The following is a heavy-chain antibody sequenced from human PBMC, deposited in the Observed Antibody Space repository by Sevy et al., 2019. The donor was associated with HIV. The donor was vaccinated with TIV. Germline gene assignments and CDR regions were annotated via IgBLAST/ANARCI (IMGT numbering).Heavy chain of an antibody. V-gene: IGHV3-7*01. Sequence: GGSLRLSCAASGFTFSSYWMSWVRQAPGKGLEWMANIKQDGSEKYYVDSVKGRFTISRDNAKNSLYLQMNSLRAEDTAMYYCARVRRRITIFGVEYFDYWGQGTLVTVSS. CDR3: ARVRRRITIFGVEYFDY. D-gene: IGHD3-3*01. J-gene: IGHJ4*02. CDR2: IKQDGSEK. CDR1: GFTFSSYW.